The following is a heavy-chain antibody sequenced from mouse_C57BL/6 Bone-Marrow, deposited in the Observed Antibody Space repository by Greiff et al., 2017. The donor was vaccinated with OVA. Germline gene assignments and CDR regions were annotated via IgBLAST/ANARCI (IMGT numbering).Heavy chain of an antibody. CDR2: IWSDGST. Sequence: QVQLQQSGPGLVAPSQSLSITCTVSGFSLTSYGVHWVRQPPGKGLEWLVVIWSDGSTTYNSALKSRLSISKDNSKSQVFLKMNSLQTDDTAMYYCARHRPRRHAMDYWGQGTSVTVSS. D-gene: IGHD2-12*01. CDR1: GFSLTSYG. J-gene: IGHJ4*01. CDR3: ARHRPRRHAMDY. V-gene: IGHV2-6-1*01.